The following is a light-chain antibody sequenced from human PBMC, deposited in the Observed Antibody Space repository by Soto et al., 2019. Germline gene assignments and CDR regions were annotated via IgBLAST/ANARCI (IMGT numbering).Light chain of an antibody. CDR1: QSLQHSNENIY. CDR2: LGS. Sequence: DIVLTQSPLSLPVTPGEPASISCRSSQSLQHSNENIYLDRYLQKPGQSPQLLIYLGSIRASGVPDRFSGSGSGTEFTLKITRVEAEDVGVYYCMQAIQAPRTFGLGTKVEIK. V-gene: IGKV2-28*01. J-gene: IGKJ1*01. CDR3: MQAIQAPRT.